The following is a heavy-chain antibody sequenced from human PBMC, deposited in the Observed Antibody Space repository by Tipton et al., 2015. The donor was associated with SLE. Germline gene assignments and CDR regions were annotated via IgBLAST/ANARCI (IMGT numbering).Heavy chain of an antibody. D-gene: IGHD3-3*01. CDR3: ARSGSGAGGFGY. CDR1: GGSISSGGYY. V-gene: IGHV4-31*03. J-gene: IGHJ4*02. CDR2: IYYSGST. Sequence: TLSLTCTVSGGSISSGGYYWSWIRQHPGKGLEWIGYIYYSGSTYYNPSLKSRVTISVDTSKNQFSLKLSSVTAADTAVYYCARSGSGAGGFGYWGQGTLVTVSS.